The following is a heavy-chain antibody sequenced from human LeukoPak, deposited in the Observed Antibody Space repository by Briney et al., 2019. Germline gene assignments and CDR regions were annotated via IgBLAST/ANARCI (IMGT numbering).Heavy chain of an antibody. CDR1: GYTFTGYY. V-gene: IGHV1-2*02. D-gene: IGHD2-15*01. CDR2: VNPNSGGR. CDR3: ATEDIVVVVAAPHAFDI. J-gene: IGHJ3*02. Sequence: ASVKVSCKASGYTFTGYYMHWVRQAPGQGLGWMGWVNPNSGGRNYAQKFQGRVTMTRDTSISTAYMELSRLRSDDTAVYYCATEDIVVVVAAPHAFDIWGQGTMVTVSS.